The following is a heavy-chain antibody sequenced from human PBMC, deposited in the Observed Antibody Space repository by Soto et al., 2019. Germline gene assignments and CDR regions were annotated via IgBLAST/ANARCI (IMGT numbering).Heavy chain of an antibody. CDR1: GGSISSSSYY. D-gene: IGHD3-3*01. V-gene: IGHV4-39*01. J-gene: IGHJ4*02. CDR2: IYYSGST. CDR3: ARHNHFVFWIGSHDPQFVY. Sequence: PSETLSLTCTVSGGSISSSSYYWGWIRQPPGKGLEWIGSIYYSGSTYYNPSLKSRVTISVDTSKNQFSLKLSSVTAADTAVYYCARHNHFVFWIGSHDPQFVYWCQGTLVTGSS.